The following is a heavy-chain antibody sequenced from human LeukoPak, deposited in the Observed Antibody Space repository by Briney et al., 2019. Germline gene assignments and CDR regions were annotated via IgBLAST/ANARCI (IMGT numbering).Heavy chain of an antibody. Sequence: ASVKVSCTASGYTFTGYYMHWVRQAPGQGLEWMGWINPNSGGTNYAQKFQGRVTMTRDTSISTAYMELSRLRSDDTAVYYCAREDTAMVEAYDYWGQGTLVTVSS. V-gene: IGHV1-2*02. D-gene: IGHD5-18*01. CDR2: INPNSGGT. J-gene: IGHJ4*02. CDR3: AREDTAMVEAYDY. CDR1: GYTFTGYY.